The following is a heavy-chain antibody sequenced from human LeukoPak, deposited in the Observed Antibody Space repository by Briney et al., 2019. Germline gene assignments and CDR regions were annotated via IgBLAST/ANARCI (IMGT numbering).Heavy chain of an antibody. D-gene: IGHD3-10*01. V-gene: IGHV4-59*01. CDR3: ARVSWFGELLSYYYYMDV. J-gene: IGHJ6*03. CDR2: IYYRVTS. CDR1: GDSISTYY. Sequence: SETLSLTCTVSGDSISTYYWSWIRQPPGKGLEWIGYIYYRVTSDYNPSLKSRVTMSVDTSKNQFSLKLSSVTAADTAVYYCARVSWFGELLSYYYYMDVWGKGTTVTISS.